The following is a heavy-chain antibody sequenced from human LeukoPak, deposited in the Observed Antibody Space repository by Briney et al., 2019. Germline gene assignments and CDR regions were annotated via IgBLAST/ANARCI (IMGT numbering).Heavy chain of an antibody. CDR1: GGTFSSYA. CDR2: IIPIFGTA. CDR3: AIPRITMIVVHYYYGMDV. D-gene: IGHD3-22*01. J-gene: IGHJ6*02. V-gene: IGHV1-69*13. Sequence: ASVKVSCKASGGTFSSYAISWVRQAPGQGLEWMGGIIPIFGTANYAQKLQGRVTITADESTSTAYMELSSLRSEDTAVYYCAIPRITMIVVHYYYGMDVWGQGTTVTVSS.